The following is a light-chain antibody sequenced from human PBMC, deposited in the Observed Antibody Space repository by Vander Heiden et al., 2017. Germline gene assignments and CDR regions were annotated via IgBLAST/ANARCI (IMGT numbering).Light chain of an antibody. CDR2: AAS. J-gene: IGKJ4*01. CDR3: LQDDSFPFT. V-gene: IGKV1D-8*02. CDR1: QSISSY. Sequence: IRMTHPPCLLPASTRDRVTISCRMSQSISSYLAWYQQKPGKAPELLIYAASALQSGVPSRFSGSGSGTDFTLTISCLQAEDFAASYCLQDDSFPFTFGGGTKVEIK.